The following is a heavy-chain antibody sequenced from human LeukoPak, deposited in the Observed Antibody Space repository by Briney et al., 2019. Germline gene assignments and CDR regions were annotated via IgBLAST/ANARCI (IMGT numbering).Heavy chain of an antibody. Sequence: GGSLRLSCAASGFSFSAYWMTWVRQAPGTGLEWVANINPAGSETYYVDPVKGRFSVSRDNAKNLVYLQMNSLRAEDTAVYHCARFGYVAAVDVWGQGTPVTVSS. J-gene: IGHJ4*02. CDR3: ARFGYVAAVDV. V-gene: IGHV3-7*01. CDR1: GFSFSAYW. D-gene: IGHD2-15*01. CDR2: INPAGSET.